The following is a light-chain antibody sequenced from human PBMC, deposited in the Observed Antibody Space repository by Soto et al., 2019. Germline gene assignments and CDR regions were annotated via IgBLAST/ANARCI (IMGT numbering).Light chain of an antibody. Sequence: QSVLTQPPSVSWAPGQTVIISCSGRSSNLGAPYDVNWFRQLPGTVPRLLIYGNNNRPSGVPDRFSGSKSGTSASLAITGLQAEDEADYCQSYDSSMSGYVFGTGTQVTVL. CDR3: QSYDSSMSGYV. V-gene: IGLV1-40*01. CDR1: SSNLGAPYD. J-gene: IGLJ1*01. CDR2: GNN.